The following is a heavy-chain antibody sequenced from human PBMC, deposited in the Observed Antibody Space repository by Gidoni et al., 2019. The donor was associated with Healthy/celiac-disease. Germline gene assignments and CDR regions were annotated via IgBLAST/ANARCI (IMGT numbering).Heavy chain of an antibody. CDR3: SNREAPNWFDP. CDR2: IYWDDDK. CDR1: GFSLSTSGVG. J-gene: IGHJ5*02. V-gene: IGHV2-5*02. Sequence: QITLKESGPTLVKPTQTLTLTCTFSGFSLSTSGVGVGWIRQPPGKALEWLALIYWDDDKRLNPSLKRKLTITKDTSKNQVVPTMTNKEPGDTATYYCSNREAPNWFDPWGQGTLVTVSS.